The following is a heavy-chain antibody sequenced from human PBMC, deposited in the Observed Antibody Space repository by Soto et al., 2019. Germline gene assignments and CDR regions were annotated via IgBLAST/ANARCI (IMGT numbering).Heavy chain of an antibody. CDR3: AKDLRPDGRYDLDY. Sequence: VQLLESGGGLAQPGGSLRLSCAASGFIFRTYAMNWVRQAPGKGLEWVSVMVGDGSSSDYADSVRGRFTISRDNSKNTLYLQMNSLRVEDTDVYYCAKDLRPDGRYDLDYWGQGTLVTVSS. V-gene: IGHV3-23*01. D-gene: IGHD1-26*01. CDR2: MVGDGSSS. CDR1: GFIFRTYA. J-gene: IGHJ4*02.